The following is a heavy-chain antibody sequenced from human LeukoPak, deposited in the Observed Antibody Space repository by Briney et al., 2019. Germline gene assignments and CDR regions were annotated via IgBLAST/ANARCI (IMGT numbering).Heavy chain of an antibody. V-gene: IGHV3-23*01. D-gene: IGHD2-2*02. J-gene: IGHJ2*01. CDR2: ISGSGGST. Sequence: PGGSLRLSCAASGFTFSDYYMSWIRQAPGKGLEWVSAISGSGGSTYYADSVKGRFTISRDNSKNTLYLQMNSLRAEDTAVYYCAKYTRDWYFDLWGRGTLVTVSS. CDR1: GFTFSDYY. CDR3: AKYTRDWYFDL.